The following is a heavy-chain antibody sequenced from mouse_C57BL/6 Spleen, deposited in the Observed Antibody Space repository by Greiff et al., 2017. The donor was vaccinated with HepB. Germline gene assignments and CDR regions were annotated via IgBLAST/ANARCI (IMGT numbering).Heavy chain of an antibody. CDR3: ARPSMITTGAWFAY. J-gene: IGHJ3*01. V-gene: IGHV1-74*01. D-gene: IGHD2-4*01. Sequence: VQLQQPGAELVKPGASVKVSCKASGYTFTSYWMHWVKQRPGQGLEWIGRIHHSDSDTNYNQKFKGKATLTVDKSSSTAYIQLSSLTSEDSAVYYCARPSMITTGAWFAYWGQGTLVTVSA. CDR2: IHHSDSDT. CDR1: GYTFTSYW.